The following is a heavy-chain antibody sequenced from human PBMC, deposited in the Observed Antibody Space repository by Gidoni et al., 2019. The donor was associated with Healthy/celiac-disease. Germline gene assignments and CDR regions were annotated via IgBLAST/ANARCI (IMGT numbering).Heavy chain of an antibody. CDR1: GGSFSGYY. Sequence: QVQLQPWGAGLLKPSETLSLTCAVYGGSFSGYYWSWIRQPPGKGLEWIGEINHSGSTTYIPSRKSRVTIAVDTSKNQFSRKLSSVTAADTAVYYCARGRWFDPWGQGTLVTVSS. CDR3: ARGRWFDP. V-gene: IGHV4-34*01. CDR2: INHSGST. J-gene: IGHJ5*02.